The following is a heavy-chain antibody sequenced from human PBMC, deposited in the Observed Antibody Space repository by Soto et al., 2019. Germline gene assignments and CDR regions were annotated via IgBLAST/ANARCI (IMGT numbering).Heavy chain of an antibody. D-gene: IGHD2-15*01. CDR2: IKQDGSEK. Sequence: GGSLRLSCAASGFTFSSYWMSWVRQAPGKGLEWVANIKQDGSEKYYVDSVKGRFTISRDNAKNSLYLQMNSLRAEDTAVYYCARDRPSTTRYCSGGSCTPSSAFDIWGQGTMVTVSS. V-gene: IGHV3-7*01. CDR3: ARDRPSTTRYCSGGSCTPSSAFDI. J-gene: IGHJ3*02. CDR1: GFTFSSYW.